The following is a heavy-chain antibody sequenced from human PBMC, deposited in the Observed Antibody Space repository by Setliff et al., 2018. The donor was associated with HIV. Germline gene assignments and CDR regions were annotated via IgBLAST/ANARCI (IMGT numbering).Heavy chain of an antibody. Sequence: SETLSLTCTVSGGSISSSSYYWDWIRQPPGKSLEWVGSIFYTGSTNYRPSLESRVIVSLDTSKNQFSLKLRSVTAADTAVYYCARYRSKLDWFDPWGQGTLVTVSS. D-gene: IGHD1-26*01. V-gene: IGHV4-39*01. CDR1: GGSISSSSYY. CDR3: ARYRSKLDWFDP. J-gene: IGHJ5*02. CDR2: IFYTGST.